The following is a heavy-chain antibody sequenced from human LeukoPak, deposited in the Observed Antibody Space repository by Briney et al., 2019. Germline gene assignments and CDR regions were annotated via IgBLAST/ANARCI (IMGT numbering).Heavy chain of an antibody. CDR3: ARQWFEELIARVGFSNSGFDP. D-gene: IGHD3-10*01. J-gene: IGHJ5*02. Sequence: SVNVSFKSAGCTFSSYAISWVRQAPAQGLECMGGIIPIFGTANYAHKFQGRVTITADESTSTAYMELSSLRFEDTAVYYCARQWFEELIARVGFSNSGFDPWGQGTLVTVSS. V-gene: IGHV1-69*13. CDR2: IIPIFGTA. CDR1: GCTFSSYA.